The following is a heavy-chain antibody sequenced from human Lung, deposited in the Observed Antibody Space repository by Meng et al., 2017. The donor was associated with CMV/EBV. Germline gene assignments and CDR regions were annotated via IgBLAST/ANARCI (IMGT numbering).Heavy chain of an antibody. CDR2: IRNDGSYE. CDR3: AKDQGPGRFGP. Sequence: GGSLRLXCEESEFTFSSQGMHWVRQAPGRGLEWVAFIRNDGSYEYYGDSVRGRFTISGDNSKNTVYLYMSSLRVEDTAVYYCAKDQGPGRFGPWGQGTLVTVSS. CDR1: EFTFSSQG. J-gene: IGHJ5*02. V-gene: IGHV3-30*02.